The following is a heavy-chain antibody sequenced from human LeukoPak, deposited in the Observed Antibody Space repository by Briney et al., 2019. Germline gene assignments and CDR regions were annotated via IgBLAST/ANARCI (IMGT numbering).Heavy chain of an antibody. J-gene: IGHJ4*02. Sequence: GASVKVSCKASGYTFTSYGISWVRQAPGQGLEWMGWISAYNGNTNYAQKLRGRVTMTTDTSTSTAYMELRSLRSDDTAVYYCARDVPYYDILTGYHFDYWGQGTLVTVSS. CDR1: GYTFTSYG. D-gene: IGHD3-9*01. CDR2: ISAYNGNT. CDR3: ARDVPYYDILTGYHFDY. V-gene: IGHV1-18*01.